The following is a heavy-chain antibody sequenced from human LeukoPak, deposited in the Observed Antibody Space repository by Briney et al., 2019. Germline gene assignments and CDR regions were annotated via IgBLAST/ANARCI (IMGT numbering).Heavy chain of an antibody. CDR3: ARDRVVVVAATQYYYYYMDV. CDR1: GGTFSSYA. J-gene: IGHJ6*03. V-gene: IGHV1-18*01. CDR2: ISAYNGNT. D-gene: IGHD2-15*01. Sequence: ASVKVSCKASGGTFSSYAISWVRQAPGQGLEWMGWISAYNGNTNYAQKLQGRVTMTTDTSTSTAYMELRSLRSDDTAVYYCARDRVVVVAATQYYYYYMDVWAKGPRSPSP.